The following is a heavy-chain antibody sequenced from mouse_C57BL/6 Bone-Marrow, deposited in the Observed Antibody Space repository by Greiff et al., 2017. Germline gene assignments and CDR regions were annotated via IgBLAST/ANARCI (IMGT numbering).Heavy chain of an antibody. J-gene: IGHJ2*01. CDR2: INPSSGYT. Sequence: VQLQQSGAELAKPGASVKLSCTASGYTFTDYWMHWVKQRPGQGLEWIGYINPSSGYTKYTQKFKDKATLTADKSSSTAYMQLSSLTYEDSAVYYCANNFFFDYWGQGTTLTVSS. CDR3: ANNFFFDY. V-gene: IGHV1-7*01. CDR1: GYTFTDYW. D-gene: IGHD1-3*01.